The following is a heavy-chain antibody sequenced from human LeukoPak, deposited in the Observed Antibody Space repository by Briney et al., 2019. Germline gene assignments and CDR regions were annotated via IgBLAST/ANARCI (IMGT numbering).Heavy chain of an antibody. V-gene: IGHV4-34*01. Sequence: SETLSLTCAVYGGSLSGYFWSWIRQPPGKGLEWIGEISDSGSINFNPSLKSRVTISVDTAKNQFSLKLNSVTAADTAVYYCARGSKGPRLLYWGQGTLVTASS. CDR3: ARGSKGPRLLY. J-gene: IGHJ4*02. CDR2: ISDSGSI. CDR1: GGSLSGYF. D-gene: IGHD6-6*01.